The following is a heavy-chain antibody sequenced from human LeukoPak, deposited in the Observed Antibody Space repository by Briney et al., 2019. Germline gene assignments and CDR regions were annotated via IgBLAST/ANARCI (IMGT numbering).Heavy chain of an antibody. D-gene: IGHD4-17*01. Sequence: SVKVSCKTSGGTFNNSAISWVRQAPGQGLEWLGGIMPLFGTAGYAQKFQGRGTITKDESTRTVYLELTSLTSDDAAVYYCARDVHGDYGSGWFDPWGQGTLVSVSS. CDR2: IMPLFGTA. CDR3: ARDVHGDYGSGWFDP. J-gene: IGHJ5*02. V-gene: IGHV1-69*05. CDR1: GGTFNNSA.